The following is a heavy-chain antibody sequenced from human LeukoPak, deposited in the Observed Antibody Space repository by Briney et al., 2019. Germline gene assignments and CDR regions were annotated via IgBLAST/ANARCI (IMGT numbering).Heavy chain of an antibody. J-gene: IGHJ4*02. CDR1: GGSFSGYY. Sequence: SETLSLTCAVYGGSFSGYYWSWIRQPPGKGLEWIGEINHSGSTNYNPSLKSRVTISVDTSKNQFSLKLSSVTAADTAVYYCARDHIAAAGRYGYWGQGTLVTVSS. D-gene: IGHD6-13*01. V-gene: IGHV4-34*01. CDR3: ARDHIAAAGRYGY. CDR2: INHSGST.